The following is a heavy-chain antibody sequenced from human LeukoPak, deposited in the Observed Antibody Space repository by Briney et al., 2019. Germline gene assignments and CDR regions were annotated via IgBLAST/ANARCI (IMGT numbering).Heavy chain of an antibody. J-gene: IGHJ2*01. D-gene: IGHD2-2*03. CDR3: ARPPGYCSSTSCYKWYFDL. Sequence: SETLSLTCTVSGGSISSSSYYWGWIRQPPGKGLEWIGSVYYSGSTYYNPSLKSRVTISVDTSKNQFSLKLSSVTAADTAVYYCARPPGYCSSTSCYKWYFDLWGRGTLVTVSS. CDR2: VYYSGST. CDR1: GGSISSSSYY. V-gene: IGHV4-39*01.